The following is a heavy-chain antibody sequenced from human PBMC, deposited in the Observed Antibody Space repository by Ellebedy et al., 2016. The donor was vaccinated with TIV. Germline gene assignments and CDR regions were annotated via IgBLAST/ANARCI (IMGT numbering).Heavy chain of an antibody. D-gene: IGHD5-18*01. V-gene: IGHV3-30-3*01. CDR1: GFTFSSYP. Sequence: PGGSLSLSCTVSGFTFSSYPIHWVRLAPGKGLEWVTLISYDGTTQYNADSVKGRFTISRDNSKNTVYLQMNSLRREDTALYYCAPSAVGHSHGYYFDYWGQGTLVTVSA. CDR2: ISYDGTTQ. CDR3: APSAVGHSHGYYFDY. J-gene: IGHJ4*02.